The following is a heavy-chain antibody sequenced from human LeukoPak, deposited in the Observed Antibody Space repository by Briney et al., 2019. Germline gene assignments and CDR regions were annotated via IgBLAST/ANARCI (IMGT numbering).Heavy chain of an antibody. V-gene: IGHV4-59*01. Sequence: GSLRLSCAASGFSFSNYAMSWVRQAPGKGLEWIGYIYYSGSTNYNPSLKSRVTMSVDTSKNQFSLKLSSVTAADTAVYYCARGDYSDYVRSLYFDYWGQGTLVTVSS. CDR3: ARGDYSDYVRSLYFDY. J-gene: IGHJ4*02. CDR2: IYYSGST. D-gene: IGHD4-11*01. CDR1: GFSFSNYA.